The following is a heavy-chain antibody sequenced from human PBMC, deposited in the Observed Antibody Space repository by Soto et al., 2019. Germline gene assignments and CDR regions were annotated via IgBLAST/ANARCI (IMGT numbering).Heavy chain of an antibody. D-gene: IGHD3-22*01. V-gene: IGHV1-24*01. J-gene: IGHJ4*02. CDR2: FDPEDGET. Sequence: ASVKGSCKVSGYTLTELSMHWVRQAPGKGLEWMGGFDPEDGETIYAQKFQGRVTMTEDTSTDTAYMELSSLRSEDTAVYYCATTTYYYDSSGYYLGYWGQGTLVTVSS. CDR3: ATTTYYYDSSGYYLGY. CDR1: GYTLTELS.